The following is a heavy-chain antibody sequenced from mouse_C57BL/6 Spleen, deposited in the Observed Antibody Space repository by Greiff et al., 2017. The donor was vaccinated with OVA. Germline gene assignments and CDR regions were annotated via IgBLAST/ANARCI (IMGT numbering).Heavy chain of an antibody. CDR1: GYTFTSYW. CDR3: ARAYYSNDY. Sequence: QVQLQQPGTELVKPGASVKLSCKASGYTFTSYWMHWVTQRPGQGLEWLGTITPSNGGTNYNAQFKSKTPLTVDNSSSTAYMQLSSLTYEDAAVYYGARAYYSNDYWGQGTTLTVSS. D-gene: IGHD2-5*01. V-gene: IGHV1-53*01. CDR2: ITPSNGGT. J-gene: IGHJ2*01.